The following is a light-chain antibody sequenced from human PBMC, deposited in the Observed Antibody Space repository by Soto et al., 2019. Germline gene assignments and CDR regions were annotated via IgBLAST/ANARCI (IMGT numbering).Light chain of an antibody. CDR1: QSVGSSY. V-gene: IGKV3-20*01. J-gene: IGKJ2*01. CDR2: GAS. CDR3: QQFGGSPPVT. Sequence: EIVLTRSPGTLSLSPGERATLSCRASQSVGSSYLAWYQQKPGQAPRLLIYGASNRATGIPDRFSGSGSGNDFTLTISRLEPEDFAVYYCQQFGGSPPVTFGQGTRLQIK.